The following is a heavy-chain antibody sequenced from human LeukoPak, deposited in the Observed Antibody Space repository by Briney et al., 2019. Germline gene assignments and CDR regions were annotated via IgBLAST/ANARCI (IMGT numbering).Heavy chain of an antibody. V-gene: IGHV4-39*01. D-gene: IGHD3-3*01. CDR1: GGSISSSSYY. J-gene: IGHJ5*02. Sequence: SETLSLTCTVSGGSISSSSYYWGWIRQPPGKGLEWIGSIYYSGSTYYNPSLKSRVTISVDTSKNQSSLKLSSVTAADTAVYYCARAPGDDFWSGYYYGDPYNWFDPWGQGTLVTVSS. CDR2: IYYSGST. CDR3: ARAPGDDFWSGYYYGDPYNWFDP.